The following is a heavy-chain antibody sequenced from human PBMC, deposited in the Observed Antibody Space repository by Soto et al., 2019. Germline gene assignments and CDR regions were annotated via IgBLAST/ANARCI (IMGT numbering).Heavy chain of an antibody. CDR3: ARDQDYYDSNYFDY. J-gene: IGHJ4*02. V-gene: IGHV3-33*01. Sequence: GGSLRLSCAASGFTFSSYGMHWVRQAPGKGLEWVAVIWYDGSNKYYADSVKGRFTISRDNSKNTLYLQMNSLRAEDTAVYYCARDQDYYDSNYFDYWGQGTLVTVSS. CDR1: GFTFSSYG. D-gene: IGHD3-22*01. CDR2: IWYDGSNK.